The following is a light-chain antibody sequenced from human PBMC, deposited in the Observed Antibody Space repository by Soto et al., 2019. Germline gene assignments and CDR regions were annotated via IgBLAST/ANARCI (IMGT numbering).Light chain of an antibody. CDR3: SSYTTSSTYV. J-gene: IGLJ1*01. CDR2: EVT. CDR1: SSDVGGYDY. Sequence: QSALTQPASVSGSPGQSTTVSCTGTSSDVGGYDYVSWYQQHPGKAPKLMIFEVTNRPSGVSNRFSGSKSDNTASLTISGLQAEDEADYYCSSYTTSSTYVFGTGTKLTVL. V-gene: IGLV2-14*01.